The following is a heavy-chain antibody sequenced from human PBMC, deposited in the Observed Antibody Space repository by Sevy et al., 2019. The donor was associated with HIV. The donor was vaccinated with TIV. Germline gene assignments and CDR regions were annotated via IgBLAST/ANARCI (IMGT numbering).Heavy chain of an antibody. J-gene: IGHJ4*02. D-gene: IGHD3-10*01. CDR2: IKEDGTEI. V-gene: IGHV3-7*01. CDR1: GFTTGFTFSDYW. CDR3: ARGGYYGYSGLDY. Sequence: GGSLRLSCAASGFTTGFTFSDYWMAWVRQAPGKGLEWVANIKEDGTEINYLDSLKGSFTTSRDNAKNLLYLQMNSLRAEDTAVYYCARGGYYGYSGLDYWGQGTLVTVSS.